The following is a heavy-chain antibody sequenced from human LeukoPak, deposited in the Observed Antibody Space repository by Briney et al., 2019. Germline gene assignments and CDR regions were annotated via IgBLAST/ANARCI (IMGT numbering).Heavy chain of an antibody. CDR3: ARGRGLLGYCSGGSCYPGAFDI. CDR1: GGSISSYY. D-gene: IGHD2-15*01. Sequence: PSETLSLTCTVSGGSISSYYWSCIRHPAGKGRKWIGLFYTRGGTNYNPSLKSRVTMSVDTSKNQFSLKLSSVTAADTAVYYCARGRGLLGYCSGGSCYPGAFDIWGQGTMVTVSS. J-gene: IGHJ3*02. CDR2: FYTRGGT. V-gene: IGHV4-4*07.